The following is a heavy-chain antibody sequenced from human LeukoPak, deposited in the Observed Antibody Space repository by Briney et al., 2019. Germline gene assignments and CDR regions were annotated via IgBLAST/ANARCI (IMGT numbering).Heavy chain of an antibody. CDR1: GGSISSGSYY. CDR3: ARDSSSGWYVAAFDI. D-gene: IGHD6-19*01. CDR2: IYTSGST. V-gene: IGHV4-61*02. Sequence: SETLSLTCTVSGGSISSGSYYWSWIRQPAGKGLEWIGRIYTSGSTNYNPSLKSRVTISVDTSKNQFSLKLSSVTAADTAVYYCARDSSSGWYVAAFDIWGQGTMVTVSS. J-gene: IGHJ3*02.